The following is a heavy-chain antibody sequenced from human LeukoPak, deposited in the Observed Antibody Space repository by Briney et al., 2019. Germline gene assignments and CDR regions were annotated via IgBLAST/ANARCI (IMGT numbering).Heavy chain of an antibody. CDR1: GFTFTRFA. CDR3: ARMDDYTNYYFDY. V-gene: IGHV3-64*01. D-gene: IGHD4-11*01. J-gene: IGHJ4*02. CDR2: ISSNGDRT. Sequence: SGGSLRLSWAASGFTFTRFAMYWVRQAPGKGLEFVSAISSNGDRTYYARSVKGRFTISRDNAKNTVDLQMGSLRPEDMGVYYCARMDDYTNYYFDYWGQGTMVTVSS.